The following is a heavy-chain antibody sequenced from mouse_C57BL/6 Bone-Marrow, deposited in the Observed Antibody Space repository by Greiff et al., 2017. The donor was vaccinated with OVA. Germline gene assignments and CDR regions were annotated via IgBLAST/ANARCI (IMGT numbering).Heavy chain of an antibody. CDR3: ARQGGGSSLFDY. Sequence: QVQLQQSGAELVRPGTSVKVSCKASGYAFTNYLIEWVKQRPGQGLEWIGVINPGSGGTNYNEKFKGKATLTADKSSSTAYMQLSSLTSEDSAVYFCARQGGGSSLFDYWGQGTTLTVSS. CDR2: INPGSGGT. J-gene: IGHJ2*01. CDR1: GYAFTNYL. D-gene: IGHD1-1*01. V-gene: IGHV1-54*01.